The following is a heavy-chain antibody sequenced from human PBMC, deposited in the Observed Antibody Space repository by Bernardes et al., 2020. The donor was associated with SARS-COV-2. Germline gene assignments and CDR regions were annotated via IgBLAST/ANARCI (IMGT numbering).Heavy chain of an antibody. J-gene: IGHJ4*02. D-gene: IGHD4-17*01. CDR3: TGDYLY. CDR1: GFNFTGSA. Sequence: VWSLILSCAASGFNFTGSAIQWVRQPSGKGLEWIGRIRSKPKGYATTYAASLKGRFVISRDDSRNTAYLQIHSLKIEDTAVYYCTGDYLYWDQGTLVSVSS. V-gene: IGHV3-73*01. CDR2: IRSKPKGYAT.